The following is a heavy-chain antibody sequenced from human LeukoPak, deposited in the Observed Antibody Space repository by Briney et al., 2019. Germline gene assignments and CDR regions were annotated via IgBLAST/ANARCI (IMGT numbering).Heavy chain of an antibody. CDR1: GYTFTSYG. D-gene: IGHD2-15*01. V-gene: IGHV1-8*02. Sequence: ASVKVSCKASGYTFTSYGISWVRQAPGQGLEWMGWMNPNSGNTGYAQKFQGRVAMTRNSSISTAYMELSSLRSEDTAVYYCARRLGYCSDGSCYSLNYWGQGTLVTVSS. CDR3: ARRLGYCSDGSCYSLNY. CDR2: MNPNSGNT. J-gene: IGHJ4*02.